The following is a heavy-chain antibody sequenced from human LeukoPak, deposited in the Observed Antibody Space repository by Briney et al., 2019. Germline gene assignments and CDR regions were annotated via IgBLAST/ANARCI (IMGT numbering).Heavy chain of an antibody. CDR3: ARDRPVGYCSSTSCYPYYYYYMDV. J-gene: IGHJ6*03. D-gene: IGHD2-2*01. CDR2: IYYSGST. Sequence: PSETLSLTCTVSGGSISSSSYYWGWIRQPPGKGLEWIGSIYYSGSTYYNPSLKSRVTMSVDTSKNQFSLKLSSVTAADTAVYYCARDRPVGYCSSTSCYPYYYYYMDVWGKGTTVTVS. CDR1: GGSISSSSYY. V-gene: IGHV4-39*02.